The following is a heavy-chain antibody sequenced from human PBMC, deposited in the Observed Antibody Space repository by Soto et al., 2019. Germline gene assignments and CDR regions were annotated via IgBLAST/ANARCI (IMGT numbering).Heavy chain of an antibody. CDR1: GYTFTSYA. CDR2: INAGNGNT. V-gene: IGHV1-3*01. CDR3: AASSGYSLYDY. D-gene: IGHD3-3*01. Sequence: QVQLVQSGAEAKKPGASVEVSCKASGYTFTSYAMHWVRQAPGQRLEWMGWINAGNGNTKYSQKFQGAVTITRDTSASTAYMELSSLRSEDTAVYYGAASSGYSLYDYWGQGTLVTVSS. J-gene: IGHJ4*02.